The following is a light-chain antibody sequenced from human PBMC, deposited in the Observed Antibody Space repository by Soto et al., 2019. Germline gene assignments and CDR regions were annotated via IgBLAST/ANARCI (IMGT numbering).Light chain of an antibody. J-gene: IGKJ5*01. V-gene: IGKV3-11*01. CDR2: DST. Sequence: EIVMTQSPGTLSLSPGERATLSCRASQSIHTSLAWYQQKSGKPPRLVIYDSTLRANGDPDRFGGSRSGTEFTLTINSLEPEDFAVYYCQQRNVWPPITFGQGTRLEIK. CDR1: QSIHTS. CDR3: QQRNVWPPIT.